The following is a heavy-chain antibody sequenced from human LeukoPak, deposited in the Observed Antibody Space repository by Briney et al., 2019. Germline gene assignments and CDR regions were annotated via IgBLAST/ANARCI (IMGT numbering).Heavy chain of an antibody. V-gene: IGHV3-30*18. CDR1: GFTFSSYG. CDR2: ISYDGSNK. CDR3: AKGATLVVVPFGFWD. Sequence: PGGSLRLSCAASGFTFSSYGMHWVRQAPGKGLEWVAVISYDGSNKYYADSVKGRFTISRDNSKNTLYLQMNSLRAKDTAVYYCAKGATLVVVPFGFWDWGQGTLVTVSS. D-gene: IGHD3-22*01. J-gene: IGHJ4*02.